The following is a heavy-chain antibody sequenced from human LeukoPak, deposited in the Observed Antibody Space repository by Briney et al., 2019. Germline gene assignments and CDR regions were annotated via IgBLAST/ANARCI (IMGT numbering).Heavy chain of an antibody. V-gene: IGHV4-34*01. CDR2: INHSGST. Sequence: SETLSLTCAVYGGSFSGYYWSWIRQPPGKGLEWIGEINHSGSTNYNPSLKSRVTISVDTSKNQFSLKLSSVTAADTAVYYCAIQFAGSDYWGQGTLVTASS. J-gene: IGHJ4*02. D-gene: IGHD3-10*01. CDR1: GGSFSGYY. CDR3: AIQFAGSDY.